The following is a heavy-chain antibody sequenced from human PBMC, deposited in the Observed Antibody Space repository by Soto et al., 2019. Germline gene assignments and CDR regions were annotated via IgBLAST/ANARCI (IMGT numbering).Heavy chain of an antibody. CDR3: ARVLRAYGSGSYTAFDI. D-gene: IGHD3-10*01. CDR2: IYYSGST. J-gene: IGHJ3*02. V-gene: IGHV4-59*01. Sequence: SETLSLTCTVSGGSISSYYWSWIRQPPGKGLEWIGYIYYSGSTNYNPSLKSRVTISVDTSKNQFSLKLSYVTAADTALYYCARVLRAYGSGSYTAFDIWGQGTMVTVSS. CDR1: GGSISSYY.